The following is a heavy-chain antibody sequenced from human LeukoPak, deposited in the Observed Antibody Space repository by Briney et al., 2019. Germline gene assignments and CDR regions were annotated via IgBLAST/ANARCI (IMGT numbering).Heavy chain of an antibody. Sequence: PSETLSLTCTVSGDSISSYYWSWIRQPAGKGLEWIGRIYTSGSTNYNPSLKSRVTMSVDTSKNQLSLKLNSVTAADTAVYYCARDNGDPPLDSWGQGTLVTVSS. J-gene: IGHJ4*02. CDR3: ARDNGDPPLDS. CDR1: GDSISSYY. D-gene: IGHD4-17*01. CDR2: IYTSGST. V-gene: IGHV4-4*07.